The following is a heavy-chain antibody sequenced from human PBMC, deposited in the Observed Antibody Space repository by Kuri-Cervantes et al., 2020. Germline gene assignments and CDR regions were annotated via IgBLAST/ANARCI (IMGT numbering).Heavy chain of an antibody. J-gene: IGHJ4*02. V-gene: IGHV1-69*13. CDR2: IIPIFGTA. Sequence: SVKVSCKASGYTFTGYYMHWVRRAPGQGLEWMGGIIPIFGTANYAQKFQGRVTITADESTSTAYMELSSLRSEDTAVYYCARDKGYCSGGSCYGGGFVDYWGQGTLVTVSS. CDR1: GYTFTGYY. D-gene: IGHD2-15*01. CDR3: ARDKGYCSGGSCYGGGFVDY.